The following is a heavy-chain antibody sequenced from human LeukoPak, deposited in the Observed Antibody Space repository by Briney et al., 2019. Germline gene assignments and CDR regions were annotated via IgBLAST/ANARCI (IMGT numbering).Heavy chain of an antibody. CDR1: GFTFSSYD. V-gene: IGHV3-13*01. Sequence: PGGSLRLSCAASGFTFSSYDMHWLRQAPGKGLEWVSAIGTAGDTYYPGSVKGRFTISRENAKNSLYLQMNSLRAGDTAVYYCARGTYDSSGWYEGHFDYWGQGTLGTVSS. CDR2: IGTAGDT. CDR3: ARGTYDSSGWYEGHFDY. D-gene: IGHD6-19*01. J-gene: IGHJ4*02.